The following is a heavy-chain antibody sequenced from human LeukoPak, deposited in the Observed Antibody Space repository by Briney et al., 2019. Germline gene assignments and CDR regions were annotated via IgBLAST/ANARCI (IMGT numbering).Heavy chain of an antibody. CDR1: GYSFTNYW. V-gene: IGHV5-51*01. D-gene: IGHD4-11*01. J-gene: IGHJ4*02. CDR2: IYPGDSET. CDR3: ARRGGYYSNYPVDF. Sequence: GESLKITCKGSGYSFTNYWIGWVRQMPGKGLEWMGIIYPGDSETRYSPSFQGQVTISADKSISTAYLQWSSLKASDTAVYYCARRGGYYSNYPVDFWGQGTLVTVSS.